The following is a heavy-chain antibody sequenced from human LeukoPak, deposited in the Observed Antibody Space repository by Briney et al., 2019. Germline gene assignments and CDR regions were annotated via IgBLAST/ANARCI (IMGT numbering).Heavy chain of an antibody. CDR3: ARDFDWGSGL. CDR2: IDPHGTIT. D-gene: IGHD7-27*01. CDR1: AFTFSTYW. J-gene: IGHJ4*02. Sequence: GGSLRLSCAASAFTFSTYWMHWVRQAPGKGLVWVSRIDPHGTITFYADSAKGRFTISRDNAKNTVYLQMNSLRAEDTAVYYCARDFDWGSGLWGQGTLVTVSS. V-gene: IGHV3-74*01.